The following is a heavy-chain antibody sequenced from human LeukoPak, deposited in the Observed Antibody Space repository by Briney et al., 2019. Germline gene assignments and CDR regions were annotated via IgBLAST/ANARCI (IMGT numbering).Heavy chain of an antibody. CDR3: ARTRTPFYGSGSYDQLDY. Sequence: WASVKVSCKASGYTFTGYYMHWVRQAPGQGLEWMGWINPNSGGTNYAQKFQGWVTMTRDTSISTAYMELSRLRSDDTAVYYCARTRTPFYGSGSYDQLDYWGQGTLVTVSS. J-gene: IGHJ4*02. CDR1: GYTFTGYY. CDR2: INPNSGGT. V-gene: IGHV1-2*04. D-gene: IGHD3-10*01.